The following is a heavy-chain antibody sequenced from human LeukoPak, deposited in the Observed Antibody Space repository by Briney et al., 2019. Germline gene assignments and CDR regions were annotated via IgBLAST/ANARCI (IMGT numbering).Heavy chain of an antibody. D-gene: IGHD2-21*02. CDR2: IYYSGST. Sequence: SETLSLTCTVSGGSISSYYWSWIRQPPGKGLEWIAYIYYSGSTNYNPSFKSRVTISVDSSKNQFSLKLSSVTAADTAVYYCAREYGDDNWFDPWGQGTLVTVSS. CDR1: GGSISSYY. J-gene: IGHJ5*02. V-gene: IGHV4-59*12. CDR3: AREYGDDNWFDP.